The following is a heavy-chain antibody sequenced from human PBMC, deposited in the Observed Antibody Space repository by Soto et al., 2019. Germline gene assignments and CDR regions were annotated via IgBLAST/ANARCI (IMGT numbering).Heavy chain of an antibody. CDR3: ARERIQLWFGGGDYYYYGMDV. D-gene: IGHD5-18*01. CDR1: GFTFSSYS. Sequence: EVQLVESGGGLVKPGGSLRLSCAASGFTFSSYSMNWVRQAPGKGLEWVSSISSSSSYIYYADSVKGRFTISRDNAKNSLYLQMNSLRAEDTAVYYFARERIQLWFGGGDYYYYGMDVWGQGTTVTVSS. V-gene: IGHV3-21*01. CDR2: ISSSSSYI. J-gene: IGHJ6*02.